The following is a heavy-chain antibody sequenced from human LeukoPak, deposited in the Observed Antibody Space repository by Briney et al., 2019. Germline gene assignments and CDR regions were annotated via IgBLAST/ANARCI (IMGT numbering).Heavy chain of an antibody. CDR2: IYSSGST. D-gene: IGHD6-13*01. V-gene: IGHV4-61*01. J-gene: IGHJ3*02. Sequence: PSETLSLTCSVSGGSVSSDSYFWNWVRQPPGKGLEWIGYIYSSGSTNYNRSLKSRVIISVDTSKNQFSLKLDSVTAADTAVYYCAREDIAAAGTPLGAFDIWGQGTMVTVSS. CDR3: AREDIAAAGTPLGAFDI. CDR1: GGSVSSDSYF.